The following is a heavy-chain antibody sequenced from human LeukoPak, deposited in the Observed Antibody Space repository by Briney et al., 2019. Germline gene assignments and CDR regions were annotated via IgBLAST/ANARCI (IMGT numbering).Heavy chain of an antibody. CDR2: FDPEHGET. J-gene: IGHJ4*02. CDR3: ATSPGHYFDRGGYIYDY. CDR1: GGAFSSYA. V-gene: IGHV1-24*01. Sequence: ASVKVSCKASGGAFSSYAISWVRQAPGQGLEWMGGFDPEHGETIYAQKFQGRVTMTEDTSTDTAYMELSSLRSEDTAVYYCATSPGHYFDRGGYIYDYWGQGTLVTVSS. D-gene: IGHD3-22*01.